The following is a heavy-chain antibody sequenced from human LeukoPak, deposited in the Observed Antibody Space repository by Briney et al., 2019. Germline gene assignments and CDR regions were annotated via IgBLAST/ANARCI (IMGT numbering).Heavy chain of an antibody. CDR1: GYTFTGYY. V-gene: IGHV1-2*02. D-gene: IGHD3-10*01. CDR3: ARDSMVRGVIRGYYYYMDV. Sequence: ASVKVSCKASGYTFTGYYMHWVRQAPGQGLEWMGWINPNSGGTNYAQKFQGRVTMTRDTSISTAYMELSRLRSDDTAVYYCARDSMVRGVIRGYYYYMDVWDKGTTVTVSS. J-gene: IGHJ6*03. CDR2: INPNSGGT.